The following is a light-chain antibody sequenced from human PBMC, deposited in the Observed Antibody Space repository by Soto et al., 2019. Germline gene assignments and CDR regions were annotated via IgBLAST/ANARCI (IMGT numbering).Light chain of an antibody. CDR1: SSNIGAGYD. CDR3: QSYDSTLSARYV. Sequence: QSVLTQPPSVSGAPGQRVTISCTGSSSNIGAGYDVHWYQQRPGTAPKLLIFGNTNRPSGVPDRFSGSKSGTSASLAITGLHAEDEGDYYCQSYDSTLSARYVFGTGTKLTVL. CDR2: GNT. J-gene: IGLJ1*01. V-gene: IGLV1-40*01.